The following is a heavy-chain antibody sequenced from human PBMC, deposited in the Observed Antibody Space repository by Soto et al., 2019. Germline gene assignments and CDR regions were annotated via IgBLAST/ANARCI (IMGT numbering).Heavy chain of an antibody. D-gene: IGHD4-17*01. V-gene: IGHV4-31*03. CDR3: ARGYGDYGFYYYFYRDV. J-gene: IGHJ6*03. Sequence: QVQLQESGPGLVKPSQTLSLTCTVSGGSISSGGYYWSWIRQHPGKGLEWIGYIYYSGSNYYNPSLKIRVTISVDTSKNQLSLKLSSVTAADTSVYYCARGYGDYGFYYYFYRDVWGKGTTVTVSS. CDR2: IYYSGSN. CDR1: GGSISSGGYY.